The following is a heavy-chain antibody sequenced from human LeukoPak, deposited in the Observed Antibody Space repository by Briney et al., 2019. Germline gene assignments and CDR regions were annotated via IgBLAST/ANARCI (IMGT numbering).Heavy chain of an antibody. D-gene: IGHD2-15*01. CDR3: AKDISQASGNFDC. J-gene: IGHJ4*02. Sequence: GRSLRLSCAASGFTFDDYAMHWVRQAPGKGLEWVSGISWNSGSIGYADSVKGRFTISRDNAKNSLYLQMNSLRAEDTALYYCAKDISQASGNFDCWAQGTLVSVSS. CDR2: ISWNSGSI. CDR1: GFTFDDYA. V-gene: IGHV3-9*01.